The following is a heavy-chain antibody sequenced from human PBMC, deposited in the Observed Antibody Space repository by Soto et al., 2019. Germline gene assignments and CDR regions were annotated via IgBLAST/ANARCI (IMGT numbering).Heavy chain of an antibody. J-gene: IGHJ4*02. CDR1: GFSLSTSGVG. D-gene: IGHD5-12*01. CDR3: AGQGRGYGTGY. CDR2: IYWDDDK. V-gene: IGHV2-5*02. Sequence: QITLKESGPTLVKPTQTLTLTCTFSGFSLSTSGVGVGWIRQPPGKALEWLALIYWDDDKRYSPSLKSRLTITKDNSTNQVVLTMTNMDPVDTATYYCAGQGRGYGTGYWGQGTLVTVSS.